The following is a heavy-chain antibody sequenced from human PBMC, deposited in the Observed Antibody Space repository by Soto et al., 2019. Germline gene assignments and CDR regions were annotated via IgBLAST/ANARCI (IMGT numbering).Heavy chain of an antibody. CDR1: GFTFSYG. Sequence: VQLLESGGGLIQPGGSLRLSCAASGFTFSYGIHWLRQAPGKCLEWVAYISYDSSNKFYGDSVKGRFTISRDNSKTTHFLQMNSLRAEDTAVYYCAKLVIGYCSGNTCDDYWGQGTLVAVSS. D-gene: IGHD2-15*01. CDR2: ISYDSSNK. V-gene: IGHV3-30*18. J-gene: IGHJ4*02. CDR3: AKLVIGYCSGNTCDDY.